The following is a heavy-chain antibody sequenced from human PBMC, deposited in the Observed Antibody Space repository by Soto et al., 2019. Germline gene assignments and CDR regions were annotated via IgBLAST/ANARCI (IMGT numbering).Heavy chain of an antibody. CDR3: ARGGVDYGDLNDAFDI. CDR1: SGSISSSNW. J-gene: IGHJ3*02. V-gene: IGHV4-4*02. D-gene: IGHD4-17*01. CDR2: IYHSGST. Sequence: QVQLQESGPGLVKPSGTLSLTCAVSSGSISSSNWWSWVRQPPGKGLEWIGEIYHSGSTTYNPSLKSRVTIAVDKSKNQFSLKLSSVTAADTAVYYCARGGVDYGDLNDAFDIWGQGTMVTVSS.